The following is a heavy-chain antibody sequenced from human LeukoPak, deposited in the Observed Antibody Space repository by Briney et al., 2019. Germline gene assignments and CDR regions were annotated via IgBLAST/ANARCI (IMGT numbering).Heavy chain of an antibody. CDR2: INHSGST. V-gene: IGHV4-34*01. CDR1: GGSFSGYY. CDR3: AIVTETTDYGMDV. D-gene: IGHD1-7*01. J-gene: IGHJ6*02. Sequence: PSETLSLTCAVYGGSFSGYYWSWIRQPPGKGLEWIGEINHSGSTNYNPSLKSRITISVDTSKNQFSLKLSSVTAADTAVYYCAIVTETTDYGMDVWGQGTTVTVSS.